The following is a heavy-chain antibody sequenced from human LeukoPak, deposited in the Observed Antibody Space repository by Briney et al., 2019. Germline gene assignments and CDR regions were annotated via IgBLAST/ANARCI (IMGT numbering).Heavy chain of an antibody. D-gene: IGHD2-15*01. J-gene: IGHJ4*02. CDR1: GFTFSSYA. CDR3: AKDPCSGGSCYHDY. CDR2: ISGSGTST. Sequence: TGGSPRLSCAASGFTFSSYAMSWVRQAPGKGLEWVSAISGSGTSTYYADSLKGRFTISRDNSKNTLYLQVNSLRAEDTAVYYCAKDPCSGGSCYHDYWGQGTLVTVSS. V-gene: IGHV3-23*01.